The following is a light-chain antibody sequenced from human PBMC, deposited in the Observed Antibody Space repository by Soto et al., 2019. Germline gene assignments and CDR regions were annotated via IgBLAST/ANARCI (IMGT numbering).Light chain of an antibody. CDR3: CSYAGSSTSWV. CDR2: EVN. J-gene: IGLJ3*02. CDR1: SSDLGSYNL. Sequence: QSALTQPASVSGSPGQSLTISCTGTSSDLGSYNLVSWYQQHPGKAPKLMIYEVNKRPSGVPNRFSASKSGNTASLTISGLQAEDEADYYCCSYAGSSTSWVFGGGTKLTVL. V-gene: IGLV2-23*02.